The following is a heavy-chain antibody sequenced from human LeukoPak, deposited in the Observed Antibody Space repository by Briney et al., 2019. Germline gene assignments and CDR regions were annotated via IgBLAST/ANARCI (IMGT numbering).Heavy chain of an antibody. D-gene: IGHD2-15*01. CDR2: ISYDGSNR. CDR1: GFTFTNYA. V-gene: IGHV3-30*04. CDR3: ARDRGYCSGIACYPTYYFDY. Sequence: GGSLRLSCAASGFTFTNYAMHWVRQAPGKGLEWVAIISYDGSNRYYADSVKGRFTISRDNSKNTLYLQMNSLRAEDTAVYYCARDRGYCSGIACYPTYYFDYWGQGTLVTVSS. J-gene: IGHJ4*02.